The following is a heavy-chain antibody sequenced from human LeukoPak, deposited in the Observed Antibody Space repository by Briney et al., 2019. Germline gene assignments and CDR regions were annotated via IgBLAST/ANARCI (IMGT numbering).Heavy chain of an antibody. CDR2: INTGNGNT. J-gene: IGHJ1*01. Sequence: ASVKVACKTSGYTFTNYGMHWVRQAPRRSLEWMGWINTGNGNTKSSQKFQDRVTLTRDTSASTAYMELNSLGSEDTAVYYCARVPLSDASGHYYPHWGQGTLVTVSS. CDR1: GYTFTNYG. V-gene: IGHV1-3*04. CDR3: ARVPLSDASGHYYPH. D-gene: IGHD3-22*01.